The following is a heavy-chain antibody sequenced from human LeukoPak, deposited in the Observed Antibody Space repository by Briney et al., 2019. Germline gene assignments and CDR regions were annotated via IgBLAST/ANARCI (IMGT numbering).Heavy chain of an antibody. J-gene: IGHJ2*01. CDR2: MSYAGDKR. CDR3: ARKNGAYWYLDL. CDR1: GFTYSVYS. Sequence: PGQSLRLSCAASGFTYSVYSMNWVRQAPGKGLQWVALMSYAGDKRYYADSVKGRFTISRDNSKNTLYPQMSSLRPEDTAVYYCARKNGAYWYLDLWGRGTLVTVSS. D-gene: IGHD1-26*01. V-gene: IGHV3-30-3*01.